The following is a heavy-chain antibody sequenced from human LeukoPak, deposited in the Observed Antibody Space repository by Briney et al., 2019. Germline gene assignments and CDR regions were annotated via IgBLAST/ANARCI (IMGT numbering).Heavy chain of an antibody. Sequence: ASVKVSCKASGYTFTSYYMHWVRQAPGQGLEWMGIINPSGGSTSYAQKFQGRVTMTRDMSTSTVYMELSSLRSEDTAVYYCASIQFRDSSGPWEDYWGQGTLVTVSS. V-gene: IGHV1-46*01. D-gene: IGHD3-22*01. CDR3: ASIQFRDSSGPWEDY. CDR1: GYTFTSYY. CDR2: INPSGGST. J-gene: IGHJ4*02.